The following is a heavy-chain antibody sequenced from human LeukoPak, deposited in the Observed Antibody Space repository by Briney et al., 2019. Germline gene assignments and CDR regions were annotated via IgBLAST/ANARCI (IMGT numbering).Heavy chain of an antibody. V-gene: IGHV3-15*01. Sequence: KAGGSLRLSCVVSDFTFTNALMRWVRQAPGKGLECVGQITSKSDGGTTDYAAPVKGRFTISRDDSKNTLSLQMNGLKTEDTGVYYCFTGGGGHWGQGTMVTVSS. CDR1: DFTFTNAL. CDR2: ITSKSDGGTT. J-gene: IGHJ3*01. CDR3: FTGGGGH. D-gene: IGHD1-26*01.